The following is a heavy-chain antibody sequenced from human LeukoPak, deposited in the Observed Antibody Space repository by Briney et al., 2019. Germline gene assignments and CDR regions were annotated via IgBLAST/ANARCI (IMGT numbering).Heavy chain of an antibody. J-gene: IGHJ4*02. CDR1: GYTFTSYG. CDR2: NIPIFGTA. D-gene: IGHD3-10*01. V-gene: IGHV1-69*13. Sequence: ASVKVSCKASGYTFTSYGISWVRQAPGQGLEWMGGNIPIFGTANYAQKFQGRVTITADESTSTAYMELSSLRSEDTAVYYCARSRFGELSSHFDYWGQGTLVTVSS. CDR3: ARSRFGELSSHFDY.